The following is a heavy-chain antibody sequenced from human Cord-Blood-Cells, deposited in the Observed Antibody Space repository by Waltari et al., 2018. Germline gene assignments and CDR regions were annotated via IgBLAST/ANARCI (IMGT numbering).Heavy chain of an antibody. CDR3: TTEGDSSSSYYYYYYMDV. J-gene: IGHJ6*03. Sequence: VQLVESGGGLVKPGGSLRLSCAASGFTFSNAWMSWVRQAPGKGLEWVGRIKSKTDGGTTDYAAPVKGRFTISRDDSKNTLYLQMNSLKTEDTAVYYCTTEGDSSSSYYYYYYMDVWGKGTTVTVSS. D-gene: IGHD6-6*01. V-gene: IGHV3-15*01. CDR1: GFTFSNAW. CDR2: IKSKTDGGTT.